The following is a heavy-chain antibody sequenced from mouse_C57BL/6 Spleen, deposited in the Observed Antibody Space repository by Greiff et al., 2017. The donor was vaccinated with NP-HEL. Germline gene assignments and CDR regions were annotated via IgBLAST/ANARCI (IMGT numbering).Heavy chain of an antibody. CDR2: IYPGSGST. CDR3: ARGGYDGAMDY. J-gene: IGHJ4*01. Sequence: VQLHQPGAELVKPGASVKMSCKASGYTFTSYWITWVKQRPGQGLEWIGDIYPGSGSTNYNEKFKSKATLTVDTSSSTAYLQLSSLTSEDSAVYYCARGGYDGAMDYWGQGTSVTVSS. V-gene: IGHV1-55*01. CDR1: GYTFTSYW. D-gene: IGHD2-2*01.